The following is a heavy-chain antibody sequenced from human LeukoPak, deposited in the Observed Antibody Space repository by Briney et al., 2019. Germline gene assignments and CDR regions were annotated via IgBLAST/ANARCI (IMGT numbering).Heavy chain of an antibody. CDR2: IYTSGST. D-gene: IGHD1-26*01. Sequence: PSETLSLTCTVSGGSISSYYWSWIRQPAGKGLEWIGRIYTSGSTNCNPSLKSRVTMSVDTSKNQFSLKLSSVTAADTAVYYCARDRRWELRDAFDIWGQGTMVTVSS. CDR3: ARDRRWELRDAFDI. V-gene: IGHV4-4*07. J-gene: IGHJ3*02. CDR1: GGSISSYY.